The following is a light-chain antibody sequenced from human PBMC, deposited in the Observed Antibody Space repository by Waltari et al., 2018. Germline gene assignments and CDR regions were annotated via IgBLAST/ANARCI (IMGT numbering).Light chain of an antibody. CDR2: DQN. J-gene: IGLJ2*01. Sequence: TQDPAVSVAVGQTVRITCQGDSLRSYHASWYQQRPGQAPNLLIYDQNNRPSGVPGRFSGSSSDNTASLTITGAQAEDEAYYYCHSRDASGVGGAFGGGTKLTVL. CDR3: HSRDASGVGGA. V-gene: IGLV3-19*01. CDR1: SLRSYH.